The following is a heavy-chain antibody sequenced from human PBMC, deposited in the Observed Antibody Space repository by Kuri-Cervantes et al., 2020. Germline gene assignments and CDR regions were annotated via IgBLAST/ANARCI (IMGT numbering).Heavy chain of an antibody. D-gene: IGHD1-26*01. CDR1: GDSVSSNSAA. CDR2: TYYRSKWYN. V-gene: IGHV6-1*01. CDR3: ARRNTGTYYAMDV. Sequence: LRLSCAISGDSVSSNSAAWNWIRQSPSRGLEWLGRTYYRSKWYNEYAVSVKGRITINPDTSKNQFSLQLNSVTPEDTAVYYCARRNTGTYYAMDVWGQGTTVTVSS. J-gene: IGHJ6*02.